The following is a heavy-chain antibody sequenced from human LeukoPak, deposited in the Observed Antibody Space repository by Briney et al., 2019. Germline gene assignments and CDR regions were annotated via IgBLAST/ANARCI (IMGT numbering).Heavy chain of an antibody. Sequence: GGSLRLSCAASGLTFSGHTLNWVRQAPGKGLEWVSHIGTRGSTIYYADSVKGRFTISRDNSKNTLYLQMNSLRAEDTAVYYCAREVSLSSPGIAVAGTFDYWGQGTLVTVSS. CDR2: IGTRGSTI. V-gene: IGHV3-48*01. J-gene: IGHJ4*02. CDR1: GLTFSGHT. CDR3: AREVSLSSPGIAVAGTFDY. D-gene: IGHD6-19*01.